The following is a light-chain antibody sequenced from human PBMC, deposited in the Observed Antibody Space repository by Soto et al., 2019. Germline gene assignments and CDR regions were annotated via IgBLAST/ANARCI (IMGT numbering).Light chain of an antibody. CDR1: RSISNN. CDR3: QPHNNWPVVT. J-gene: IGKJ4*01. CDR2: GAS. V-gene: IGKV3-15*01. Sequence: EMVMTQSPATLSVSPGERVTLSCRAGRSISNNLAWYQQKPGQAPRLLIYGASTRATGIPARFSGSGSGTEFTLTINSLQSEDFAMYYCQPHNNWPVVTFGGGTRVEIK.